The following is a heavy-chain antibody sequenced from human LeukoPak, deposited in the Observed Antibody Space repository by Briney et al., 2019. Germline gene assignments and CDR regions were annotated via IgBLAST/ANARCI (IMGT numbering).Heavy chain of an antibody. V-gene: IGHV4-59*01. Sequence: PSETLSLTCTVSGGSISPYYWSWIRQPPGKGLEWIAYIFYNGNTNYNPSLKSRVTIPLDTSKKQFSLKVSSVTAADTAVYYCARDGGVDPWWGSSWYKDVGNYFDYWGQGTLVTVSS. J-gene: IGHJ4*02. D-gene: IGHD6-13*01. CDR2: IFYNGNT. CDR1: GGSISPYY. CDR3: ARDGGVDPWWGSSWYKDVGNYFDY.